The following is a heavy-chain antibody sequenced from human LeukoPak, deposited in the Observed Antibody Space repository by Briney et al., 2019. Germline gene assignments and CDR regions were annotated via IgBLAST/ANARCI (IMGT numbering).Heavy chain of an antibody. CDR1: GFTVSSNY. Sequence: GGSLRLSCAASGFTVSSNYISWVRQAPGKGLEWVSVIYSGGSTYYADSVKGRFTISRDNSKNTLYLQMNSLRAEDTAVYYCARDLTGDDAFDIWGQGTMVTVSS. V-gene: IGHV3-53*01. CDR3: ARDLTGDDAFDI. CDR2: IYSGGST. D-gene: IGHD7-27*01. J-gene: IGHJ3*02.